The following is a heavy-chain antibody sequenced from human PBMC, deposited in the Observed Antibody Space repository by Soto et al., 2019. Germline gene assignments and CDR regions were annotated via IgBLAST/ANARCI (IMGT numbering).Heavy chain of an antibody. Sequence: GESLKISCKGSGYSFTSYWIGWVRQMPGKGLESMGIIYPGDSDTRYSPSFQGQVTISADKSISTAYLQWSSLKASDTAMYYCAIHGSLRYFDPDGMDVWGQGTTVTVSS. V-gene: IGHV5-51*01. D-gene: IGHD3-9*01. CDR2: IYPGDSDT. J-gene: IGHJ6*02. CDR1: GYSFTSYW. CDR3: AIHGSLRYFDPDGMDV.